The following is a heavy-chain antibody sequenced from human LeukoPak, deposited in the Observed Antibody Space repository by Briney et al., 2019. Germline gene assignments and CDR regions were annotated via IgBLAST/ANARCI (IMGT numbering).Heavy chain of an antibody. CDR3: ARAYYYYYMDV. CDR2: IYYSGST. V-gene: IGHV4-39*01. J-gene: IGHJ6*03. Sequence: SETLSLTCTVYGGSISSSSYYWGWIRQPPGKGLEWIGSIYYSGSTYYNPSLKSRVTISVDTSKNQFSLKLSSVTAADTAMYYCARAYYYYYMDVWGKGTTVTVSS. CDR1: GGSISSSSYY.